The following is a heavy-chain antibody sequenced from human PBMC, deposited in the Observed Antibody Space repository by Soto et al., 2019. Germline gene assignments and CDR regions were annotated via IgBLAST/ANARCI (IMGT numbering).Heavy chain of an antibody. CDR1: GFTSSRHW. V-gene: IGHV3-74*01. CDR3: VRDMRAVPWYGGISSAFDM. Sequence: EVQLVESGGGSVQPGGSLRLSCAASGFTSSRHWIHWVRQAPGQGLVWVSRTKTDGTTSFADSVRGRFTISRDNAENTLYLQMNSLRAEDTAVYYCVRDMRAVPWYGGISSAFDMWGQGTMVTVSS. J-gene: IGHJ3*02. D-gene: IGHD3-10*01. CDR2: TKTDGTT.